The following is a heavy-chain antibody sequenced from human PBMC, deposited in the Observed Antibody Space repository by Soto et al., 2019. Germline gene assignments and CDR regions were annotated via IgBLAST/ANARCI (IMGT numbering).Heavy chain of an antibody. J-gene: IGHJ4*02. CDR2: MNPNSGNT. CDR3: ARGELLWFGELLR. V-gene: IGHV1-8*01. CDR1: GYTFTSYD. D-gene: IGHD3-10*01. Sequence: QVQLVQSGAEVKKPGASVKVSCKASGYTFTSYDINWVRQATGQGLEWMGWMNPNSGNTGYAQKFQGRVTMTRNTSIRTAYMGLSSLRSEDPAVYYCARGELLWFGELLRWGQGTRVTVSS.